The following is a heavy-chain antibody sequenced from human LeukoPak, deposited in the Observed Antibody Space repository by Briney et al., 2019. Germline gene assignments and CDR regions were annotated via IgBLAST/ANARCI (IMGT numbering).Heavy chain of an antibody. Sequence: GGSLRLSCAASGFTFSSYGMHWVRQAPGKGPEWVAFIRYDGSNKYYADSVKGRFTISRDNSKNTLYLQMNSLRAEDTAVYYCAKDGHLGGSYRYYYYMDVWGKGTTVTVSS. CDR1: GFTFSSYG. D-gene: IGHD1-26*01. J-gene: IGHJ6*03. CDR2: IRYDGSNK. V-gene: IGHV3-30*02. CDR3: AKDGHLGGSYRYYYYMDV.